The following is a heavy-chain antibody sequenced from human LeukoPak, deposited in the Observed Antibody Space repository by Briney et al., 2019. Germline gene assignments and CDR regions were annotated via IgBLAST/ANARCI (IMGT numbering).Heavy chain of an antibody. Sequence: SETLSLTCTVSGGSLSSYYWRWIRQPAGKGLEWIGRIYTSGSTNYNPPLKGRVTMSVDTSKNQFSLRLSSVTAADTAVYYCARGILNWFDPWGQGTLVTVSS. J-gene: IGHJ5*02. CDR3: ARGILNWFDP. CDR2: IYTSGST. V-gene: IGHV4-4*07. CDR1: GGSLSSYY.